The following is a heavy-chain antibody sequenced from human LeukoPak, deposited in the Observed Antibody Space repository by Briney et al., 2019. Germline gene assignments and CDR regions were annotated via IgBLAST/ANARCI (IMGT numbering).Heavy chain of an antibody. CDR2: IKEDGSEK. CDR3: ARLNWKPPYYYYGMDV. D-gene: IGHD1-20*01. Sequence: PGGSLRLSCAASGFTYGSYWMSWVRQAPGKGLEWVANIKEDGSEKYYVDSVKGRFTISRDNAKNSLYLQMNSLRAEDTGAYYCARLNWKPPYYYYGMDVWGQGTTVTVSS. CDR1: GFTYGSYW. V-gene: IGHV3-7*05. J-gene: IGHJ6*02.